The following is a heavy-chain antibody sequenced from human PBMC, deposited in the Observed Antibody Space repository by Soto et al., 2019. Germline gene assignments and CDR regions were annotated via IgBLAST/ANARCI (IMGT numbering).Heavy chain of an antibody. J-gene: IGHJ4*02. V-gene: IGHV4-59*08. CDR1: GGSISSDY. CDR3: ARHHDS. Sequence: SETLSLTCTVSGGSISSDYWSWIRQPPGKGLDLFVYIYYGGSTHSNPSLKSRVIFSLDTSKNQFSLNLSSVTAADTAVYYCARHHDSWGQGTLVTVSS. CDR2: IYYGGST.